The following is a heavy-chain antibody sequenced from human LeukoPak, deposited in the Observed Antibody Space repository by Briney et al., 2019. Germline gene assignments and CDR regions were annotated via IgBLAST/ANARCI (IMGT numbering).Heavy chain of an antibody. V-gene: IGHV3-9*01. D-gene: IGHD3-10*01. CDR3: AKDRARITIVGGAFDI. CDR2: ISWNSGSI. J-gene: IGHJ3*02. CDR1: GFTFDDYA. Sequence: GRSLRLSCAASGFTFDDYAVHWVRQAPGKGLEWVSGISWNSGSIGYADSVKGRFTISRDNAKNSLYLQMNGLRAEDTALYYCAKDRARITIVGGAFDIWGQGTMVTVSS.